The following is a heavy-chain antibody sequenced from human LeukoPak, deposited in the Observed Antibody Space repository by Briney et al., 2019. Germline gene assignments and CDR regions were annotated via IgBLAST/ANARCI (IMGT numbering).Heavy chain of an antibody. J-gene: IGHJ4*02. CDR1: GFTFSSFS. V-gene: IGHV3-48*02. Sequence: GGSLRLSCAASGFTFSSFSMNWVRQPPGKGLEWVSSISSSSSIIYYADSVKGRFTISRDNAKNSLYLQINSLRDEDTAMYYCARGIPADYWGQGTLVTVSS. CDR2: ISSSSSII. CDR3: ARGIPADY. D-gene: IGHD6-13*01.